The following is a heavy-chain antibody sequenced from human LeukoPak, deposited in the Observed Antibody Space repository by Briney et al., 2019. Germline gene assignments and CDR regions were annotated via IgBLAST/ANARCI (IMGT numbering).Heavy chain of an antibody. CDR2: ISSSGSTI. Sequence: GGSLRLSCAASGFTFSDYYMSWIRQAPGKGLEWVSYISSSGSTIYYADSVKGRFTISRDNAKNSLYLQMNSLRAEDTAVYYCASLYYYDSSGYYPSDYWSQGTLVTVSS. CDR3: ASLYYYDSSGYYPSDY. J-gene: IGHJ4*02. D-gene: IGHD3-22*01. CDR1: GFTFSDYY. V-gene: IGHV3-11*01.